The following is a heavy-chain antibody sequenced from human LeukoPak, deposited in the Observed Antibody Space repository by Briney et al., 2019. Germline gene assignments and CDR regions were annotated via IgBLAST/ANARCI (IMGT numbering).Heavy chain of an antibody. CDR1: GFTFSDYC. CDR3: ARVWYSGSYPVDY. V-gene: IGHV3-11*04. J-gene: IGHJ4*02. CDR2: ISSSGSTI. Sequence: GGSLRLSCAVSGFTFSDYCMNWIRQAPGKGLEWVSYISSSGSTIYYADSVKGRFTISRDNAKNSLYLQMNSLRAEDTAVYYCARVWYSGSYPVDYWGQGTLVTVSS. D-gene: IGHD1-26*01.